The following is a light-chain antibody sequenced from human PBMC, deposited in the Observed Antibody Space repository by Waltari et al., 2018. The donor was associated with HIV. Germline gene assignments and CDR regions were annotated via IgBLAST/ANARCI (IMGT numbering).Light chain of an antibody. CDR2: EVR. CDR3: CSYAGSSTLV. Sequence: QSALTQPASVSGSPGQSITISCTGTIRDVGNYNLVSWYQQHPGNAPKVLIYEVRQRPSRVSDRFSGSKSGNTASLTISGLQAEDEAHYYCCSYAGSSTLVFGGGTKLTVL. V-gene: IGLV2-23*02. CDR1: IRDVGNYNL. J-gene: IGLJ3*02.